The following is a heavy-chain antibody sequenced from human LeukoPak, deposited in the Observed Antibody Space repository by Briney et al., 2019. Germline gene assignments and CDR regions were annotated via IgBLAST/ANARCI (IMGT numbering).Heavy chain of an antibody. CDR3: ARGGGIAVAGKGVVDY. J-gene: IGHJ4*02. V-gene: IGHV3-48*04. D-gene: IGHD6-19*01. CDR2: ISSSSSTI. CDR1: GFTFSSYS. Sequence: GGSLRLSCAASGFTFSSYSMNWVRQAPGKGLEWVSYISSSSSTIYYADSVKGRLTISRDNAKNSLYLQMNSLRAEDTAVYYCARGGGIAVAGKGVVDYWGQGTLVTVSS.